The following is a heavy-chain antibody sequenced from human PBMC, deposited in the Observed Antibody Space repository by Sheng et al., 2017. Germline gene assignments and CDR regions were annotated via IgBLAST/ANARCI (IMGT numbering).Heavy chain of an antibody. CDR1: GFTFSSYG. CDR3: AKDKGITGTTFHY. D-gene: IGHD1-20*01. V-gene: IGHV3-30*18. Sequence: QVQLVESGGGVVQPGRSLRLSCAASGFTFSSYGMHWVRQAPGKGLEWVAVISYDGSNKYYADSVKGRFTISRDNSKNTLYLQMNSLRAEDTAVYYCAKDKGITGTTFHYWGQGTLVTVSS. J-gene: IGHJ4*02. CDR2: ISYDGSNK.